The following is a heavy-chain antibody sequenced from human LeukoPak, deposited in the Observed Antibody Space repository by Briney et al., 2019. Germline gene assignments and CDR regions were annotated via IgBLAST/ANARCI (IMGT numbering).Heavy chain of an antibody. CDR1: GGSISSGGYY. CDR3: AREGSHDSSGYYSYYFDY. Sequence: SQTLSLTCTVSGGSISSGGYYWSWIRQHPGEGLEWIGYIYYSGSTHYNPSLKSRVTISVDTSKNQFSLKLSSVTAADTAVYYCAREGSHDSSGYYSYYFDYWGQGTLVTVSS. J-gene: IGHJ4*02. D-gene: IGHD3-22*01. CDR2: IYYSGST. V-gene: IGHV4-31*03.